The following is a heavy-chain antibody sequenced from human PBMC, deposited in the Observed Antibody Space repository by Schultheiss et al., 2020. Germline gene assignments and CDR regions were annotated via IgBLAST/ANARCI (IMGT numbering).Heavy chain of an antibody. V-gene: IGHV3-33*01. CDR2: IWYDGSNK. D-gene: IGHD6-19*01. CDR3: TRGGSAWSFDY. CDR1: GFTSSSYS. J-gene: IGHJ4*02. Sequence: GESLKISCAASGFTSSSYSMNWVRQAPGKGLEWVAVIWYDGSNKYYADSVKGRFTISRDIFENTLYLQMNSLRAEDTAVYYCTRGGSAWSFDYWGQGTLVTVSS.